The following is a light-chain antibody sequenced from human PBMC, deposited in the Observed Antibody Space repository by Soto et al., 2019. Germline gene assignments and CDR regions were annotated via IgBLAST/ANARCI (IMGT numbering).Light chain of an antibody. CDR2: LGS. CDR3: MQALQSPRT. CDR1: QSLLHSNGYNY. J-gene: IGKJ1*01. Sequence: DIVMPQSPLSLPVTPGEPASISCRSSQSLLHSNGYNYLDWYLQKPGQSPQLLIYLGSNRSSGVPDRFSGSGSGTDLTLKISRVEAEDVGVYYCMQALQSPRTFGQGTKVEFK. V-gene: IGKV2-28*01.